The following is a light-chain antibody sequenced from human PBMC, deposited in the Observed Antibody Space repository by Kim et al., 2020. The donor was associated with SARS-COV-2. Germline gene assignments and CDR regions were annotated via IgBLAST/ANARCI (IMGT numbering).Light chain of an antibody. CDR3: NSRDSSGNHVV. Sequence: SSELTQDPAVSVALGQTVRITCQGDTLRSLFANWYQQKPGHAPVLVIYVNKNRPSGIPDRFSGSSSGNTASLTITGAQAEDEADYYYNSRDSSGNHVVFGGGTQLTVL. V-gene: IGLV3-19*01. CDR2: VNK. CDR1: TLRSLF. J-gene: IGLJ2*01.